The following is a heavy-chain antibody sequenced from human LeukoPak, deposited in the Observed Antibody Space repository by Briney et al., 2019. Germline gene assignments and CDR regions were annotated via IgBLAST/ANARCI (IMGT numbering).Heavy chain of an antibody. CDR2: MNPNSGNT. D-gene: IGHD6-13*01. CDR3: ARIVQQLDYYYYYYMDV. J-gene: IGHJ6*03. V-gene: IGHV1-8*01. CDR1: GYTFTSYD. Sequence: ASVKVSFKASGYTFTSYDINWVRQATGQGLEWMGWMNPNSGNTGYAQKFQGRVTMTRNTSISTAYMELSSLRSEDTAVYYCARIVQQLDYYYYYYMDVWGKGTTVTVSS.